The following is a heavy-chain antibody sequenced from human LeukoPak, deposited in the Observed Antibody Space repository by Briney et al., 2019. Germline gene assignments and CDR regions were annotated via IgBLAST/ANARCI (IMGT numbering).Heavy chain of an antibody. V-gene: IGHV3-30*18. Sequence: PGRSLRLSCAASGFTFSSYGMHWVRQAPGKGLEWVAVISYDGSNKYYADSVKGRFTISRDNSTNTLYLQMNSLRAEDTAVYYCAKDHGYSYGLYYYGMDVWGQGTTVTVSS. D-gene: IGHD5-18*01. CDR3: AKDHGYSYGLYYYGMDV. J-gene: IGHJ6*02. CDR1: GFTFSSYG. CDR2: ISYDGSNK.